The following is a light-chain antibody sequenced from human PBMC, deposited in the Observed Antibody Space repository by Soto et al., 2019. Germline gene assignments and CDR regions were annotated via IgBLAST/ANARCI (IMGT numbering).Light chain of an antibody. J-gene: IGLJ2*01. CDR3: SSYTSSSTLMV. CDR2: DVS. Sequence: QTVLTQPASVSGSPGQSITISCTGTSSDVGGYNYVSWYQQHPGKAPKLMIYDVSNRPSGASNRFSGSKSGNTASLTIYGLQAEDEADYYCSSYTSSSTLMVFGGGTKLTVL. V-gene: IGLV2-14*01. CDR1: SSDVGGYNY.